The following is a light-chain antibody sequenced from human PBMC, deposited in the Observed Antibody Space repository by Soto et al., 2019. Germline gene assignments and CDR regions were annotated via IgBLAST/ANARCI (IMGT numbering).Light chain of an antibody. J-gene: IGLJ2*01. Sequence: QSALTQPPSAFGSPGQSVTISCTGTGSDVGGYNYVSWYQHHPGKAPKLMIYEVSKRPSGVPDRFSGSKSGNTASLTVSGLQAEDEADYYCSSFAGNNNLGLFGGGTKLTVL. CDR3: SSFAGNNNLGL. CDR1: GSDVGGYNY. V-gene: IGLV2-8*01. CDR2: EVS.